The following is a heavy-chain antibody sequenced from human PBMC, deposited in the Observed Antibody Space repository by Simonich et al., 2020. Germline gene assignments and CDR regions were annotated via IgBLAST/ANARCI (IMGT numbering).Heavy chain of an antibody. CDR1: GFTFSSYS. Sequence: EVQLVESGGGLVKPGGSLRLSCAASGFTFSSYSRNWVRPAPGKGLDWVSSISSSSSYIYYADSVKGRFTISRDNAKNSLYLQMNSLRADDTAVYYCARWIAVAGTGAYGMDVWGQGTTVTVSS. V-gene: IGHV3-21*01. D-gene: IGHD6-19*01. CDR2: ISSSSSYI. CDR3: ARWIAVAGTGAYGMDV. J-gene: IGHJ6*02.